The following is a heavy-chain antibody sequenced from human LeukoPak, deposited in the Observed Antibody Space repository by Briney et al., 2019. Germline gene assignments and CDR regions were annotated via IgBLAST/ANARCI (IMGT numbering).Heavy chain of an antibody. Sequence: GGSLRLSCGASGFTFSSYSMSWVRQAPGKGLEWVSGISGSGDRTYYADAVKGRFTISRDNSKNTVYLQMDSLRAEDTAVYYCANSRGHGSGNLWGQGTLVTVSS. CDR2: ISGSGDRT. J-gene: IGHJ5*02. D-gene: IGHD3-10*01. CDR1: GFTFSSYS. CDR3: ANSRGHGSGNL. V-gene: IGHV3-23*01.